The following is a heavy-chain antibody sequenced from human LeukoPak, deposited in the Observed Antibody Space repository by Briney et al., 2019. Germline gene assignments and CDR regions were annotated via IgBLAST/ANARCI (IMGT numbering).Heavy chain of an antibody. V-gene: IGHV3-48*02. J-gene: IGHJ1*01. Sequence: PGGSLRLSCAVSGFTFSTYSMNWVRQAPGKGLEWVSYICSSSSTIYYADSVKGRFTISRDDAKNSLYLQMNSLRDEETAVYYCAKDSDNYHSSGYYYAYFQHWGQGTLVTVSS. D-gene: IGHD3-22*01. CDR1: GFTFSTYS. CDR3: AKDSDNYHSSGYYYAYFQH. CDR2: ICSSSSTI.